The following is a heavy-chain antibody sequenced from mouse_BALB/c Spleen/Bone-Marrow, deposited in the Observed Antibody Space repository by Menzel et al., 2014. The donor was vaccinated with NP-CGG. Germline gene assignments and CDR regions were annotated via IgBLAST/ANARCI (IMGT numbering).Heavy chain of an antibody. CDR3: ARGLDY. CDR1: GFTFSSYG. CDR2: INTNGGNT. J-gene: IGHJ2*01. V-gene: IGHV5-6-3*01. Sequence: EVHLEESGGGLVQPGGSLKLSCAASGFTFSSYGMSWVRRTPDKRLELVATINTNGGNTYYPDSVKGRFTISRDNAKNTLYLQMSSLKSEDTAMYYCARGLDYWGQGTTLTVSS.